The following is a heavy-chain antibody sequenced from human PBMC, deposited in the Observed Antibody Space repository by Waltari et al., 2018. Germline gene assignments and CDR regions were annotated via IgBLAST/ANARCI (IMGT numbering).Heavy chain of an antibody. CDR2: IIPIFGTA. CDR1: GGTFSRYA. D-gene: IGHD4-17*01. V-gene: IGHV1-69*13. J-gene: IGHJ4*02. CDR3: ARDRLYYGDYEPYTYFDY. Sequence: QVQLVQSGAEVKKPGSSVKVSCKASGGTFSRYAISWVRQAPGQGLEWMGGIIPIFGTANYAQKFQGRVTITADESTSTAYMELSSLRSEDTAVYYCARDRLYYGDYEPYTYFDYWGQGTLVTVSS.